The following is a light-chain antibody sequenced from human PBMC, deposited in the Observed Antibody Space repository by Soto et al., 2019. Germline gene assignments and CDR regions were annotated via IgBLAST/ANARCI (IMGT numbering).Light chain of an antibody. CDR2: DVS. J-gene: IGLJ2*01. CDR3: SSYTSSSTSVV. V-gene: IGLV2-14*03. Sequence: QSALTQPASVSGSPGQSITISCTGTSSDVGTYNYVSWYQQHPGKAPKLMIYDVSNRPSGVSDRFSDSKSGNTASLTISGLQAEDEADYYCSSYTSSSTSVVFGGGTKLTVL. CDR1: SSDVGTYNY.